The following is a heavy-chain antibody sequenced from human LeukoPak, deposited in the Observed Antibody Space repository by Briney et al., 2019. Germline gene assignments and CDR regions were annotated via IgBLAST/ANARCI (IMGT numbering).Heavy chain of an antibody. CDR2: IYYSGST. CDR3: ASLGPIAAAGTT. CDR1: GGSISSYY. J-gene: IGHJ5*02. Sequence: SETLSLTCTVSGGSISSYYWSWIRQPPGKGLEWIGYIYYSGSTNYNPSLKSRVTISVDTSKNQFSLKLSSVTAADTAVYYCASLGPIAAAGTTWGQGTLVTVSS. V-gene: IGHV4-59*08. D-gene: IGHD6-13*01.